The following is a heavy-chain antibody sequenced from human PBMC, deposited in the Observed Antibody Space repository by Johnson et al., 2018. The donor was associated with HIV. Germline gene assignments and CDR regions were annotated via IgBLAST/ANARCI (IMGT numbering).Heavy chain of an antibody. CDR1: GFTFSDYY. J-gene: IGHJ3*02. CDR2: ISSSGRTL. CDR3: ASSLIQFLEWLAEPAAFDI. Sequence: QVQLVESGGGLVRPGGSLRLSCAASGFTFSDYYMTWIRQAPGKGLECVPYISSSGRTLYYADSVKGRFSISRDNSKNTLYLQMNILRAEDTAVYYCASSLIQFLEWLAEPAAFDIWGQGTMVTVSS. V-gene: IGHV3-11*01. D-gene: IGHD3-3*01.